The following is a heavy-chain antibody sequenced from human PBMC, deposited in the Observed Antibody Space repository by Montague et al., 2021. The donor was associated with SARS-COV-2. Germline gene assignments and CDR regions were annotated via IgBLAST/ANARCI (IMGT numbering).Heavy chain of an antibody. Sequence: SEILSLTCSVSGYSISSAYYCVLIRHPPDKLLEYIAGISHRGVPXYRPPLNSRSTISMDTTNNLFSLKVSSVTAADTANYYCAREGPRSEPYADSFDVWGQGTLVTVSS. CDR2: ISHRGVP. CDR3: AREGPRSEPYADSFDV. D-gene: IGHD3-16*01. V-gene: IGHV4-38-2*02. J-gene: IGHJ3*01. CDR1: GYSISSAYY.